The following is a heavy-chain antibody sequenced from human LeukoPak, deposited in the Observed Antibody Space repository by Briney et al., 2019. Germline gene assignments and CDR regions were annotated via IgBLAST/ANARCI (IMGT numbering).Heavy chain of an antibody. CDR2: LYSDGNT. D-gene: IGHD1-14*01. Sequence: GGSLRLSCAASGFIFSSFEMTWVRQAPGKGLEWVSVLYSDGNTKYADSVQGRFTISRDNSKNTLYLEMNSLSPDDTAVYYCARGVEPLAANTLAYWGQGTLVTVSS. CDR3: ARGVEPLAANTLAY. CDR1: GFIFSSFE. V-gene: IGHV3-53*01. J-gene: IGHJ4*02.